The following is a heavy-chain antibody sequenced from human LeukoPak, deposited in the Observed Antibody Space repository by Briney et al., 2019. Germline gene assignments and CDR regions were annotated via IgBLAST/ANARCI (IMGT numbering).Heavy chain of an antibody. J-gene: IGHJ4*02. D-gene: IGHD3-22*01. CDR2: INSDGSST. Sequence: SCAAXXFTXXSYWMHWVGQAPGKGLVGVSRINSDGSSTIYADSVKGGLTISRDKEKKRLYMQMKSLRAEDTAVYYCARVGSSGYCLDYWGQGTLVTVSS. CDR1: XFTXXSYW. CDR3: ARVGSSGYCLDY. V-gene: IGHV3-74*01.